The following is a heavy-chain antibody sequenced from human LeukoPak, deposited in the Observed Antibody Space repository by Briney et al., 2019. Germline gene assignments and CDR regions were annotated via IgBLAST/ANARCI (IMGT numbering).Heavy chain of an antibody. J-gene: IGHJ4*02. CDR2: IRHDGSQT. CDR3: ATGANLFQF. Sequence: GGSLRLSCAASGSIFTDSWMSWVRQAPGKGLEWVANIRHDGSQTYYLDSVKGRFTISRDNAKNEVYLEMNNLRGADTAVYYCATGANLFQFWGQGTLVTVSS. D-gene: IGHD1-14*01. V-gene: IGHV3-7*01. CDR1: GSIFTDSW.